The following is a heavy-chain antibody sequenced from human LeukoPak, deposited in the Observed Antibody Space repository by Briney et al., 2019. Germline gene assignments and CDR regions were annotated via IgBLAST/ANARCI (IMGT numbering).Heavy chain of an antibody. J-gene: IGHJ5*02. CDR3: AREVDTASHWFDP. D-gene: IGHD5-18*01. Sequence: KPSETLSLTWTVSGGSISSYYWSWIRQPPGKGLEWIGYIYYSGSTNYNPSLKSRVTISVDTSKNQFSLKLSSVTAADTAVYYCAREVDTASHWFDPWGQGTLVTVSS. V-gene: IGHV4-59*01. CDR2: IYYSGST. CDR1: GGSISSYY.